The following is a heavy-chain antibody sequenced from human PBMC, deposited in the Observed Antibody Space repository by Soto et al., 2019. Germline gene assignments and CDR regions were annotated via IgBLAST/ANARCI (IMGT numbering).Heavy chain of an antibody. Sequence: GASVKVSCKASGYTFTSYGISWVRQAPGQGLEWMGWISAYNGNTNYAQKLQGRVTMTTDTSTSTAYMELRSLRSDDTAVYYFAKVGGWLPEKVASYYYYYMDVWGKGTTVTVSS. J-gene: IGHJ6*03. CDR3: AKVGGWLPEKVASYYYYYMDV. CDR2: ISAYNGNT. V-gene: IGHV1-18*01. D-gene: IGHD3-22*01. CDR1: GYTFTSYG.